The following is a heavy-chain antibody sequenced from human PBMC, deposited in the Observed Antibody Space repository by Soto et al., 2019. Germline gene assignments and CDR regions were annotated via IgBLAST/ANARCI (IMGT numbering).Heavy chain of an antibody. Sequence: EVQLLDSGGGLAQPGGSLRVSCAASGFIFNHYARNWVRQAPGEGLQWVAGISASGVSTYDAYSVKGQFLISSDKSKKAWFLQINRLRAEDTALYYCAKVQLRPYYFEYWGLGTLVTVSS. CDR2: ISASGVST. CDR1: GFIFNHYA. CDR3: AKVQLRPYYFEY. V-gene: IGHV3-23*01. D-gene: IGHD1-7*01. J-gene: IGHJ4*02.